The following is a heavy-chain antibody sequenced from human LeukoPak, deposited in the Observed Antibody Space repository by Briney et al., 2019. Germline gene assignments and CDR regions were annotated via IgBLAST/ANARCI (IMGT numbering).Heavy chain of an antibody. CDR1: GFIFANEP. J-gene: IGHJ4*02. CDR2: IRSDTKTI. Sequence: GGPLRLSCAASGFIFANEPMNWVRQTPGKVLEWVAHIRSDTKTIVYADSVKRRFTISRNYARHSLSLQMNSLRVEDTAVYYCVREYNWVFDYWGQGALATVSS. CDR3: VREYNWVFDY. D-gene: IGHD1-20*01. V-gene: IGHV3-48*01.